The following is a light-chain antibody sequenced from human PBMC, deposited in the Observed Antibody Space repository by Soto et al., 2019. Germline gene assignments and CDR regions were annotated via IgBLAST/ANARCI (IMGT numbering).Light chain of an antibody. Sequence: AIRMTQSPSSFSASTGDRVTITCRASQGINNYLAWYQQKPGKAPKFLIYAASALQSGVPSRFSGSESGTDFTLTISYLQSEDFATYYCQQYYSYPYTFGQGTKLEI. CDR3: QQYYSYPYT. J-gene: IGKJ2*01. V-gene: IGKV1-8*01. CDR1: QGINNY. CDR2: AAS.